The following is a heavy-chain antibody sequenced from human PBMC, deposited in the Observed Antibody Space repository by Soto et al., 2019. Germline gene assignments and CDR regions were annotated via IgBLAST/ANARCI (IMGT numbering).Heavy chain of an antibody. CDR2: ISPHKDDT. J-gene: IGHJ4*02. Sequence: QVQLVQSGAEVKKPGASVTVSCKTSGYTFSSIGISWVRQAPGQGLEWMGWISPHKDDTYYAQRLQGRVTMTTDTSTNTAYMELRRLRSVDTAVYFCARDLDGSGSYFTNYWGPVTLVTVSS. D-gene: IGHD3-10*01. CDR3: ARDLDGSGSYFTNY. V-gene: IGHV1-18*01. CDR1: GYTFSSIG.